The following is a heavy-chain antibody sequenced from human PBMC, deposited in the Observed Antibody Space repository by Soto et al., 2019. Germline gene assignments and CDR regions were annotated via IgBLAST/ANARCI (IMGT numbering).Heavy chain of an antibody. CDR3: AAAAIPVAGRHPDF. D-gene: IGHD6-19*01. Sequence: QVQLVQSGAEVKRPGASVKVSCKASGYMFTGFYLHWVRLAPGQGLEWMGWINPNNGVTTYAKTFQGRVTMTRDSSISTAYMELSSLRSDDTDVYFCAAAAIPVAGRHPDFWGQGTVVTVS. V-gene: IGHV1-2*02. CDR2: INPNNGVT. J-gene: IGHJ4*02. CDR1: GYMFTGFY.